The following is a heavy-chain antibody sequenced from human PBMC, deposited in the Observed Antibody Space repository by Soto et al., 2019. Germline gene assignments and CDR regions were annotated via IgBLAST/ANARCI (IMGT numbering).Heavy chain of an antibody. CDR3: ARAGYYDSSGYYYFDY. CDR2: IYYSGST. Sequence: SETLSLTCTVSGGSISSYYWSWIRQPPGKGLEWIGYIYYSGSTNYNPSLKSRVTISVDTSKNQFSLKLSSVTAADTAVYYCARAGYYDSSGYYYFDYWGQGTLVTVSS. V-gene: IGHV4-59*01. J-gene: IGHJ4*02. CDR1: GGSISSYY. D-gene: IGHD3-22*01.